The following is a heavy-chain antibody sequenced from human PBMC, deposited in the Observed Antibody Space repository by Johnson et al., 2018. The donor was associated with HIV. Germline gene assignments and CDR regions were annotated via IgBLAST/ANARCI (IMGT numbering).Heavy chain of an antibody. V-gene: IGHV3-66*01. J-gene: IGHJ3*02. CDR1: GFTFSNY. D-gene: IGHD1-7*01. CDR3: ARDRAWNYEGAFDI. CDR2: IYSGGSK. Sequence: VQLVESGGGLVQPGGSLRLSCAASGFTFSNYMRWVRQAPGKGLAGVPVIYSGGSKYYADSVNGRFTISRDNSKYTLYLQMNSLRAEDTAVYYCARDRAWNYEGAFDIWGQGTMVTVSS.